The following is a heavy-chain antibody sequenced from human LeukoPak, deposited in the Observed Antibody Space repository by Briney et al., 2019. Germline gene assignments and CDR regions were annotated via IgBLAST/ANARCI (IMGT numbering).Heavy chain of an antibody. CDR2: IYYSGST. Sequence: PSDTLSLTCTVSGGSISSGDYYWSWIRQHPGKGLEWIGYIYYSGSTYYNPSLKSRVTISVDTSKNQFSLKLSSVTAADTAVYYCARPLMSLHSGYDRWGQGTLVTVSS. D-gene: IGHD5-12*01. CDR1: GGSISSGDYY. J-gene: IGHJ4*02. CDR3: ARPLMSLHSGYDR. V-gene: IGHV4-30-4*02.